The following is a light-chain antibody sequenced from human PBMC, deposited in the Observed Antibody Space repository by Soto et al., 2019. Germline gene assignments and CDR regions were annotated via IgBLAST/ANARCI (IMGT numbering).Light chain of an antibody. CDR1: QRVNNN. V-gene: IGKV3-15*01. Sequence: EIVLTQSPGTLSLSPGERATLSCRASQRVNNNLAWYQQKPGQAPRLLIYGASTRATGIPARFSGSGSGTEFTLTISSLQSEDFAVYYCQQYNNWPPVTFGQGTRLEIK. CDR2: GAS. J-gene: IGKJ5*01. CDR3: QQYNNWPPVT.